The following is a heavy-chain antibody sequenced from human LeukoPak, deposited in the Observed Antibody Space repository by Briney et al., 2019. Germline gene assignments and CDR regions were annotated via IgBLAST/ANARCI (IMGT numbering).Heavy chain of an antibody. V-gene: IGHV4-39*01. J-gene: IGHJ6*03. D-gene: IGHD2-2*01. CDR2: IYYSGST. CDR1: GGSISSSSYY. Sequence: PSETLSLTCTVSGGSISSSSYYWGWIRQPPGKGLEWIGSIYYSGSTYYNPSHKSRVTISVDTSKKQFSLRLSSVTAADTAVYYCARHLIGIGHCSSNSCSRDYYYMDVWGKGTTVTVSS. CDR3: ARHLIGIGHCSSNSCSRDYYYMDV.